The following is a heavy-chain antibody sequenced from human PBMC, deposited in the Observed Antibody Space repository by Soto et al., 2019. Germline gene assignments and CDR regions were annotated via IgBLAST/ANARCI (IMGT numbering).Heavy chain of an antibody. CDR3: AKDLLGGNVVVVAATPLGY. V-gene: IGHV3-23*01. D-gene: IGHD2-15*01. J-gene: IGHJ4*02. CDR2: ISGSGGST. Sequence: EVQLLESGGGLVQPGGSLRLSCAASGFTFSSYAMSWVRQAPGKGLEWVSAISGSGGSTYYADSVKGRFTNSRDNSKNTMYLQMNSLRAEDTAVYYCAKDLLGGNVVVVAATPLGYWGQGTLVTVSS. CDR1: GFTFSSYA.